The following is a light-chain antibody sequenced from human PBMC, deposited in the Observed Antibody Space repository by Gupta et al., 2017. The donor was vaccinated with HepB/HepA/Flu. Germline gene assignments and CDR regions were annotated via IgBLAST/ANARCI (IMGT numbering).Light chain of an antibody. CDR3: QSWDNNAVV. Sequence: SYQLTESPCVSVSPGQTASMTRSGHNLRDKYTSWYQQKAGQSPVFILYQDNIRPSGIPERFSGSNSGDTATLTISGTQPIDETDYYCQSWDNNAVVFGGGTKLIVL. CDR2: QDN. V-gene: IGLV3-1*01. J-gene: IGLJ2*01. CDR1: NLRDKY.